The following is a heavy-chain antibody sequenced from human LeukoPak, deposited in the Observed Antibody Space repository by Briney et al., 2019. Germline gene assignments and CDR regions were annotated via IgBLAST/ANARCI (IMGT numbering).Heavy chain of an antibody. J-gene: IGHJ6*04. Sequence: SETLSLTCTVSGYSISSGYYWGWIRQPPGKGLEWIGEINHSGSTNYNPSLKSRVTISVDTSKNQFSLKLSSVTAADTAVYYCARGELVVSFHVWGKGTTVTVSS. CDR2: INHSGST. CDR3: ARGELVVSFHV. CDR1: GYSISSGYY. V-gene: IGHV4-38-2*02. D-gene: IGHD2-15*01.